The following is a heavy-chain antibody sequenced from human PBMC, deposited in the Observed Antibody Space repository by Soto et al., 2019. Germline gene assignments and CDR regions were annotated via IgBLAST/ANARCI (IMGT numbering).Heavy chain of an antibody. CDR2: ISYDGSNK. CDR1: GFTFSCYG. D-gene: IGHD5-18*01. Sequence: QVQLVESGGGVVQPGRSLRLSCAASGFTFSCYGMHWVRQAPGKGLEWVAVISYDGSNKYYADSVKGRFTISRDNSKNTLYLQMDSLRAGDTAVYYCAKNVDTAMVPYPSTFDYWGQGTMVTVSS. V-gene: IGHV3-30*18. J-gene: IGHJ4*02. CDR3: AKNVDTAMVPYPSTFDY.